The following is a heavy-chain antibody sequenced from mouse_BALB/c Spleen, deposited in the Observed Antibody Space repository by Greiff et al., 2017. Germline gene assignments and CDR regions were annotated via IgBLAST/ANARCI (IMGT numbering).Heavy chain of an antibody. CDR3: ARIERYYFDD. V-gene: IGHV8-8*01. J-gene: IGHJ2*01. Sequence: QVTLNVCGPGILQPSQTLSLTCSFSGFSLSTSGMGVGWIRQPSGKGLEWLAHIWWDDDKYYNTALKSGLTISKDTSKNQVFLKIASVDTADTATYYCARIERYYFDDWGQGTTLTVSS. CDR1: GFSLSTSGMG. CDR2: IWWDDDK.